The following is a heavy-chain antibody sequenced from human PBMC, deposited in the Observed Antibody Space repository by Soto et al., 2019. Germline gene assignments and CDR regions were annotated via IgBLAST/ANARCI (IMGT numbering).Heavy chain of an antibody. Sequence: QLVQSGAEVKKPGASVKVSCKASGYRFTSYGISWVRQAPGQGLEWMGWISVSNGITNYAQKFQGRVTMTKDTSTTTAYMEMRSLRSDDTAVYYCARSYRIYDRRPYYFDYWGQGTLVTVSS. CDR3: ARSYRIYDRRPYYFDY. CDR2: ISVSNGIT. CDR1: GYRFTSYG. D-gene: IGHD3-22*01. V-gene: IGHV1-18*04. J-gene: IGHJ4*02.